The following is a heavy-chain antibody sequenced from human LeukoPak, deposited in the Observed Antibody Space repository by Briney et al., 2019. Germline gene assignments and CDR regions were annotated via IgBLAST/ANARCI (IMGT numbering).Heavy chain of an antibody. J-gene: IGHJ4*02. CDR2: IYHSGST. CDR3: ARVVPYYYDSSGYYWGPFDY. D-gene: IGHD3-22*01. CDR1: GGSISSGGYY. Sequence: SETLSLTCTVSGGSISSGGYYWSWIRQPPGKGLEWIGYIYHSGSTYYNPSLKSRVTISVDRSKNQFSLKLSSVTAADTAVYYCARVVPYYYDSSGYYWGPFDYWGQGTLVTVSS. V-gene: IGHV4-30-2*01.